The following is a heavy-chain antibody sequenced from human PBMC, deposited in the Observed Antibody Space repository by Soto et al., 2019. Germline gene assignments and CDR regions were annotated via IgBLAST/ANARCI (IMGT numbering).Heavy chain of an antibody. V-gene: IGHV3-7*01. CDR1: GFTFSSYW. CDR2: IKQDGSEK. CDR3: AREVDATFDP. J-gene: IGHJ5*02. Sequence: PGGSLRLSCAASGFTFSSYWMSWVRQAPGKGPEWVASIKQDGSEKFYMDSVKGRFTISKDNAMDSLYLQMNSLRGDDTAVYYCAREVDATFDPWGQGTLVTVSS.